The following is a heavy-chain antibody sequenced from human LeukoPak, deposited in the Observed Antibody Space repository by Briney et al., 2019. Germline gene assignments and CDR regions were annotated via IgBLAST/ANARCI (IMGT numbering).Heavy chain of an antibody. V-gene: IGHV1-46*01. CDR1: GYTFTSYY. J-gene: IGHJ4*02. CDR3: AKDLLVGGMSGWYGSYY. D-gene: IGHD6-19*01. CDR2: LHPSGGRT. Sequence: ASVKVSCKASGYTFTSYYMHWVRQAPGQGLEWMGILHPSGGRTRYAQKFQGRVTMTRDMSTRTVYIELSSLRSEDTAVYYCAKDLLVGGMSGWYGSYYWGQGTLVTVSS.